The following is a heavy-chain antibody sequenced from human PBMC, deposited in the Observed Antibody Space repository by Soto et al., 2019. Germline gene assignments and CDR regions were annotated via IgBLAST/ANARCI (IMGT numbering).Heavy chain of an antibody. Sequence: QVQLQESGPGLVKPSGTLSLTCAVSGGSISSSNWWSWVRQPPGKGLEWIGEIYHSGSTNYNPSPKGRGHNTVNKAKNPFPLKPSFVTAADKAGDYWAAMNSVTHRFDHWGQGTLVTVSS. CDR1: GGSISSSNW. CDR3: AAMNSVTHRFDH. V-gene: IGHV4-4*02. D-gene: IGHD4-17*01. J-gene: IGHJ4*02. CDR2: IYHSGST.